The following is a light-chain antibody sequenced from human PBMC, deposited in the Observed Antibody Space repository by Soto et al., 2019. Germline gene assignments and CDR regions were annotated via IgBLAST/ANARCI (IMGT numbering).Light chain of an antibody. J-gene: IGKJ1*01. CDR2: GTS. CDR1: QTLDSKY. V-gene: IGKV3-20*01. CDR3: QQYTSCT. Sequence: EIVLTQSPGTLSVSPGERATLSCRASQTLDSKYLAWYQQKPGQAPSLLIYGTSSRATGMPDSFSGSESGTDITVTIGRLEPEDSAVYYGQQYTSCTFGQGTKVEI.